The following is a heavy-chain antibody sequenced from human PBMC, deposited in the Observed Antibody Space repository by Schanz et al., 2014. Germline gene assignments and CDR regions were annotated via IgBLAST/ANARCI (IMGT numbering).Heavy chain of an antibody. V-gene: IGHV3-64D*06. D-gene: IGHD2-15*01. CDR2: ISHDGYST. CDR3: AKTPREYCNYDNCPNWFDS. Sequence: EVQLVESGGGLVQPGGSLRLSCSASGFTFSIYAMHWVRQAPGKGLEYVSAISHDGYSTYYADSVKGRFTISRDSSKNTLFLQMNSLRAEDTAVYYCAKTPREYCNYDNCPNWFDSWGQGTLVTASS. J-gene: IGHJ5*01. CDR1: GFTFSIYA.